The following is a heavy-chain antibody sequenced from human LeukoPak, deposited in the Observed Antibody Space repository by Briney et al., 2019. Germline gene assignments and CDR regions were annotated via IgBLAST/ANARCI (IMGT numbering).Heavy chain of an antibody. CDR2: IYYNGNT. Sequence: SETPSLTCTVFGGSISSYYWSWIRQPPGKGLEWIGYIYYNGNTNYIPSLKSRVTISVDTSKNQFSLRLSSVTAADTAVYYCARNGNWNYVDYWGQGTLVTVSS. CDR3: ARNGNWNYVDY. CDR1: GGSISSYY. J-gene: IGHJ4*02. D-gene: IGHD1-1*01. V-gene: IGHV4-59*08.